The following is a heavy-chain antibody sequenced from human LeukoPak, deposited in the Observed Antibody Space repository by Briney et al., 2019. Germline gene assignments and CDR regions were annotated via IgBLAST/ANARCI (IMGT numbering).Heavy chain of an antibody. CDR1: GGSFSGYY. J-gene: IGHJ3*02. D-gene: IGHD6-19*01. CDR3: ARELRYSSGWYAFDI. V-gene: IGHV4-34*01. Sequence: SETLSLTCAVYGGSFSGYYWSWIRQPPGKGLEWIGEINHSGSTNYNPSLKSRVTISVDTSKNQFSLKLSSVTAADTAVYYCARELRYSSGWYAFDIWGQGTMVTVSS. CDR2: INHSGST.